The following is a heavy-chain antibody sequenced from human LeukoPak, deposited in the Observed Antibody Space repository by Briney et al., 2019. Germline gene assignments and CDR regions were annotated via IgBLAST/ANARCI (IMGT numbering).Heavy chain of an antibody. CDR2: INTDGSST. D-gene: IGHD2-21*02. Sequence: GESLRLSCAASGFTFRNFWMHWVRQAPGKGLVWVSRINTDGSSTNYADSVKGRFTISRDNAKNTLYLQMNSLRAEDTAVYYCARDSAYCGGDCYSFDYWGQGTLVTVSS. V-gene: IGHV3-74*01. CDR3: ARDSAYCGGDCYSFDY. CDR1: GFTFRNFW. J-gene: IGHJ4*02.